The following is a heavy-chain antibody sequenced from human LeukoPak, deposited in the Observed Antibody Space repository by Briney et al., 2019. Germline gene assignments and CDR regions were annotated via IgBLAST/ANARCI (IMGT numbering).Heavy chain of an antibody. Sequence: AGESLKISCKGSGYSFTSYWIGWVRQMPGKGLEWMGIIYPGDSDTRYSPSFQGQVTISADKSISTAYLQWSSLKASDTAMYYCARVGGYCSGGSCYYNWVDPWGQGTLVTVSS. CDR3: ARVGGYCSGGSCYYNWVDP. V-gene: IGHV5-51*01. CDR2: IYPGDSDT. D-gene: IGHD2-15*01. CDR1: GYSFTSYW. J-gene: IGHJ5*02.